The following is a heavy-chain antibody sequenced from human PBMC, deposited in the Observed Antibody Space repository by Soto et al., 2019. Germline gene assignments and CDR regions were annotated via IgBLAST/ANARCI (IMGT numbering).Heavy chain of an antibody. V-gene: IGHV5-51*01. CDR2: IYPGDSDT. D-gene: IGHD3-16*02. Sequence: GESLKISCKGSGYSFGTYWIAWVRQMPGKGLEWMGIIYPGDSDTRYSPSFQGQVTISADKSISTVYLQWSSLEASDTAMYYCRRSVSYQDYWGQGTQVTVSS. CDR3: RRSVSYQDY. CDR1: GYSFGTYW. J-gene: IGHJ4*02.